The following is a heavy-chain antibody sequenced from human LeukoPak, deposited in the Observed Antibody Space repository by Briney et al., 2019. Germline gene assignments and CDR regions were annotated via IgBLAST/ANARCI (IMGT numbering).Heavy chain of an antibody. CDR1: GYTFTSYG. CDR2: ISAYNGNT. CDR3: ARDNDSRDPPHFDY. Sequence: ASVKVSCKASGYTFTSYGISWVRQAPGQGLERMGWISAYNGNTNYAQKLQGRVTMTTDTSTRTAYMELSSLRSEDTAVYYCARDNDSRDPPHFDYWGQGTLVTVSS. D-gene: IGHD3-16*01. V-gene: IGHV1-18*01. J-gene: IGHJ4*02.